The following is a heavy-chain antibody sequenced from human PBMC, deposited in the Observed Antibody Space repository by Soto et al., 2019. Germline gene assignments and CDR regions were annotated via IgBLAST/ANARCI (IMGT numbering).Heavy chain of an antibody. CDR2: ISAYNGNT. Sequence: QVQLVQSGAEVKKPGASVKVSCKASGYTFTSYGISWVRQAPGQGLEWMGWISAYNGNTNYAQKLQGRVTMTTEKSTSTAYMDLRSLRSDDTAVYYCTRDLGDTAIDYWGQGTLVTVSS. CDR3: TRDLGDTAIDY. J-gene: IGHJ4*02. V-gene: IGHV1-18*01. D-gene: IGHD5-18*01. CDR1: GYTFTSYG.